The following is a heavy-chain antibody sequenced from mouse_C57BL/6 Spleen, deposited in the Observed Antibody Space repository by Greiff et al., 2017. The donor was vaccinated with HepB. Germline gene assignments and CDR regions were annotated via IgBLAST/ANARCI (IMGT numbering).Heavy chain of an antibody. CDR2: ISSGGSYT. Sequence: VQLKESGGDLVKPGGSLKLSCAASGFTFSSYGMSWVRQTPDKRLEWVATISSGGSYTYYPDSVKGRFTISRDNAKNTLYLQMSSLKSEDTAMYYCARHRDYGSSYWYFDVWGTGTTVTVSS. V-gene: IGHV5-6*01. CDR1: GFTFSSYG. CDR3: ARHRDYGSSYWYFDV. D-gene: IGHD1-1*01. J-gene: IGHJ1*03.